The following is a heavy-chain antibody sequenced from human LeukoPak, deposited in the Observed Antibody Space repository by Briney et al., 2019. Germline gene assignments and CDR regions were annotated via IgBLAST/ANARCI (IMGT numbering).Heavy chain of an antibody. J-gene: IGHJ5*02. D-gene: IGHD2-15*01. CDR2: INPSGGTT. CDR1: VYTFTIYY. Sequence: ASVTVSCTASVYTFTIYYIHWVRQAPGQGLEWMGIINPSGGTTGYAQKFQGRVTMTRDTSTSTVYMELSSLRSDDTAVYYCARAHCSGGACPNWFDHWGQGTLVTVSS. V-gene: IGHV1-46*01. CDR3: ARAHCSGGACPNWFDH.